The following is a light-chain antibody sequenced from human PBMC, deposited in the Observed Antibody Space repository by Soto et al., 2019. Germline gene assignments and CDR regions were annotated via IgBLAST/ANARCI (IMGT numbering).Light chain of an antibody. CDR2: GAS. V-gene: IGKV3-15*01. CDR3: QQSNDWPPMYT. Sequence: EIVMTQSPATLSVSPGERATLSCRASQSVSSNLAWYQQKPGQAPRLLIYGASARATGIPARFTGSGSGTEFTLTISGLQSEDFAVYFCQQSNDWPPMYTFGQGTKLEIK. J-gene: IGKJ2*01. CDR1: QSVSSN.